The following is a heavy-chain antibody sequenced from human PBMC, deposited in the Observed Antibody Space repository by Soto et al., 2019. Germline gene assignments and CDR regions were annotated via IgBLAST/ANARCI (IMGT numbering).Heavy chain of an antibody. CDR3: ASSWYYDFWSGYYPH. CDR1: GGSISSGGYS. J-gene: IGHJ4*02. D-gene: IGHD3-3*01. V-gene: IGHV4-30-2*01. CDR2: IYHSGST. Sequence: PSETLSLTCAVSGGSISSGGYSWSWIRQPPGKGLEWIGYIYHSGSTYYNPSLKSRVTISVDRSKNQFSLKLSSVTAADTAVYYCASSWYYDFWSGYYPHWGQGTLVTVSS.